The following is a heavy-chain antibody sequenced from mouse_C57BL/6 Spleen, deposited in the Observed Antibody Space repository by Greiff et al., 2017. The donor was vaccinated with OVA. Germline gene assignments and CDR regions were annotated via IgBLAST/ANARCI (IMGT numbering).Heavy chain of an antibody. CDR2: IYPGDGDT. V-gene: IGHV1-82*01. CDR1: GYAFSSSW. Sequence: QVQLQQSGPELVKPGASVKISCKASGYAFSSSWLNWVKQRPGKGLEWIGRIYPGDGDTNYNGKFKGKATLTADKSSSTAYMQLSSRTSEDSAVYFCARLGGFYAMDYWGQGTSVTVSS. CDR3: ARLGGFYAMDY. D-gene: IGHD3-3*01. J-gene: IGHJ4*01.